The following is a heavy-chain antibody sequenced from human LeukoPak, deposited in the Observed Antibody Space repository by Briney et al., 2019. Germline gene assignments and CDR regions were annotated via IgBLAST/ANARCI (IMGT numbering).Heavy chain of an antibody. CDR1: GFTFSSYA. D-gene: IGHD2-2*01. CDR3: AKDGGYCSSNTCLQPFDY. CDR2: ISGSGGST. Sequence: GGSLRLSCAASGFTFSSYAMSWVRQAPGKGLEWVSVISGSGGSTYYADSVKGRFTISRDNSKNTLYLQMNSLRAEDTAVYYCAKDGGYCSSNTCLQPFDYWGKGTLVTVSS. J-gene: IGHJ4*02. V-gene: IGHV3-23*01.